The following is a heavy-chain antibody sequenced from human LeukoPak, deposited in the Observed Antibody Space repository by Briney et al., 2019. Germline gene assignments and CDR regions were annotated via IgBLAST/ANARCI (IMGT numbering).Heavy chain of an antibody. J-gene: IGHJ4*02. Sequence: PGRSLRLSCAASGFTFSSYAMHWVRQAPGKGLEWVAVISYDGSNKYYADSVKGRFTISRDNSKNTLYLQMNSLRAEDTAVYYRARDHDAAGNFDYWGQGTLVTVSS. D-gene: IGHD6-19*01. CDR2: ISYDGSNK. V-gene: IGHV3-30-3*01. CDR1: GFTFSSYA. CDR3: ARDHDAAGNFDY.